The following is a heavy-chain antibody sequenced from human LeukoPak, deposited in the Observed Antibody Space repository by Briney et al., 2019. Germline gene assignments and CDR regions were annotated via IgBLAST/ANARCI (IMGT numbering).Heavy chain of an antibody. CDR1: GFTFSSYW. V-gene: IGHV3-7*03. D-gene: IGHD3-10*01. CDR3: SIWFG. J-gene: IGHJ4*02. Sequence: GGSLRLSCVASGFTFSSYWMSWVRQAPGKGLEWVANIKQDGSEKYYVDSVKGRFTISRDNAKNSLYLQMNSLRAEDTAVYYCSIWFGWGQGTLVTVSS. CDR2: IKQDGSEK.